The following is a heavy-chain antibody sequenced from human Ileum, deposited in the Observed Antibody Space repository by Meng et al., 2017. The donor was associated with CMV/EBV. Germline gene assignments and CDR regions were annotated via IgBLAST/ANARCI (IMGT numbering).Heavy chain of an antibody. Sequence: QLLLQESGPRLVNPSPTLPLSCTVSGGSIISGLHYWSWIRQSAVRGLEWIGRIHTSGSTNYNPSLESRVTISIDTSRNQFSLKLTSVTAADTAVYFCARGKAVGTGHWGQGTLVTVSS. CDR2: IHTSGST. J-gene: IGHJ4*02. CDR1: GGSIISGLHY. V-gene: IGHV4-61*02. D-gene: IGHD6-13*01. CDR3: ARGKAVGTGH.